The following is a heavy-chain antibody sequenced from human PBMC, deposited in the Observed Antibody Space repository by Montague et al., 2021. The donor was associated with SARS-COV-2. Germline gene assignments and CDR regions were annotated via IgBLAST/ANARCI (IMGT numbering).Heavy chain of an antibody. CDR1: GFSLSTSGMC. V-gene: IGHV2-70*11. Sequence: PALVKPTQTLTLTRTFSGFSLSTSGMCVSWIRQPPGKALEWLARIDWDDDKYYSTSLKTRLTISKDTSKNQVVLTMTNMDPVDTATYYCARMSYDSSGYPALAFDIWGQGTMVTVSS. CDR2: IDWDDDK. D-gene: IGHD3-22*01. J-gene: IGHJ3*02. CDR3: ARMSYDSSGYPALAFDI.